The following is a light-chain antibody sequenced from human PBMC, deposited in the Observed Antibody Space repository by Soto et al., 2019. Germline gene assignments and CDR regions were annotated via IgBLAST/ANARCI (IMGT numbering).Light chain of an antibody. Sequence: EIVLTQSPGTLSLSPGERATLSCRASQSVSSSYLAWYQQKPGQAPRLLIYGASSRATGIPDRFSGSGSGTDFTITISRLEPEDFAVYYCQQYSSSPPITFGQGTKVEIK. J-gene: IGKJ1*01. V-gene: IGKV3-20*01. CDR2: GAS. CDR3: QQYSSSPPIT. CDR1: QSVSSSY.